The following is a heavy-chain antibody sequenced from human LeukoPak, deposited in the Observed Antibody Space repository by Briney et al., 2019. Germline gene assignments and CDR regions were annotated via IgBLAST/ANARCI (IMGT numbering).Heavy chain of an antibody. Sequence: GGSLRLSCAAPGFTFSSYAMSWVRQAPGKGLEWVSVIYSGGSTYYADSVKGRFTISRDNSKNTLYLQMNSLRAEDTAVYYCARDSESCSSCYYGCDYWGQGTLVTVSS. CDR3: ARDSESCSSCYYGCDY. V-gene: IGHV3-66*01. D-gene: IGHD3-22*01. J-gene: IGHJ4*02. CDR2: IYSGGST. CDR1: GFTFSSYA.